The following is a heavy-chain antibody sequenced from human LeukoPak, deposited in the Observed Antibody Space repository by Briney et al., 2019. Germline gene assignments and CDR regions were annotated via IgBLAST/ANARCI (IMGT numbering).Heavy chain of an antibody. CDR3: GRAPYYDSSGYGGGVFDY. CDR2: IYHSGST. J-gene: IGHJ4*02. V-gene: IGHV4-4*02. Sequence: SWVRQPPGKGLEWIGEIYHSGSTNYNPSLKSRVTISVDKSKNQFSLKLSSVTAADTAVYYCGRAPYYDSSGYGGGVFDYWGQGTLVTVSS. D-gene: IGHD3-22*01.